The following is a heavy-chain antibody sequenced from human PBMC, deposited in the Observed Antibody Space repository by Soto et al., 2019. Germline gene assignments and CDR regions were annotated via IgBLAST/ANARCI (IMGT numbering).Heavy chain of an antibody. J-gene: IGHJ5*02. CDR2: ISPYSGET. CDR3: ARVWGSYRAPSGGAGFDP. Sequence: QLQLVQSGAELKKPGASVKVSCAASGYTFTSNSITWVRQAPGQGLEWMGWISPYSGETSYAEKFQGRFTMTTDTPTSTAYMDRRSLTSDATAVYYCARVWGSYRAPSGGAGFDPWGQGTLVTVSS. V-gene: IGHV1-18*04. D-gene: IGHD3-16*02. CDR1: GYTFTSNS.